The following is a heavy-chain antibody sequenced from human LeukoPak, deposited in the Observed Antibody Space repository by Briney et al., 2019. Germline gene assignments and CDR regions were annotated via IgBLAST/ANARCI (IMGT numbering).Heavy chain of an antibody. CDR3: ARDQYAGEGFWSGYYVSFYYYGMDV. D-gene: IGHD3-3*01. J-gene: IGHJ6*02. V-gene: IGHV3-30-3*01. CDR1: GFTFSSYA. Sequence: GGSLRLSCAASGFTFSSYAMHWVRQAPGKGLEWVAVISYDGSNKYYADSVKGRFTISRDNSKNTLYLQMNSLRAEDTAVYYCARDQYAGEGFWSGYYVSFYYYGMDVWGQGTTVTVSS. CDR2: ISYDGSNK.